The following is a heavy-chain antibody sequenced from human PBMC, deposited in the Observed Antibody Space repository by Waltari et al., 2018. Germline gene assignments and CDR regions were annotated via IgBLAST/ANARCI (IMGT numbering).Heavy chain of an antibody. CDR3: ARERVGSGSYYFDY. Sequence: QVQLQESGPGLVKPSETLSLTCTVSGDSISRYYWSWIRQPPGKGLEWIGYIYYSGRTNYNPSLKSRVTISVDTSKNQFSLKLNSVTAADTAVYYWARERVGSGSYYFDYWGQGTLVTVSS. D-gene: IGHD1-26*01. CDR1: GDSISRYY. V-gene: IGHV4-59*01. J-gene: IGHJ4*02. CDR2: IYYSGRT.